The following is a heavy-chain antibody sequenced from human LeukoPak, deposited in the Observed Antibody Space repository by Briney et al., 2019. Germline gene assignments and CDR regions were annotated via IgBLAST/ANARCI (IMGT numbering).Heavy chain of an antibody. V-gene: IGHV4-34*01. J-gene: IGHJ6*04. CDR2: INHSGST. D-gene: IGHD6-13*01. Sequence: SETLSLTCAVYGGSFSGYYWSWIRQPPGKGLEWIGEINHSGSTNYNPSLKSRVTISVDTSKNQFSLKLSSVTAADTAAYYCARWRTSGYSSSWHRYYYYYGMDVWGKGTTVTVSS. CDR3: ARWRTSGYSSSWHRYYYYYGMDV. CDR1: GGSFSGYY.